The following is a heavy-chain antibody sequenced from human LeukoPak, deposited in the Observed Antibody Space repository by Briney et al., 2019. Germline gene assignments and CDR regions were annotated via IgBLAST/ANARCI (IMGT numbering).Heavy chain of an antibody. CDR1: GFTFSSYG. V-gene: IGHV3-33*06. CDR2: IWYDGSNK. J-gene: IGHJ4*02. D-gene: IGHD6-19*01. CDR3: AKDNRRHYTSGPNPDSLH. Sequence: GGSLRLSCAASGFTFSSYGMHWVRQAPGKGLEWVALIWYDGSNKYYADSVKGRLTISRDNSKNTLYLQMNSLRVEDTAFYYCAKDNRRHYTSGPNPDSLHWGQGALVTVSS.